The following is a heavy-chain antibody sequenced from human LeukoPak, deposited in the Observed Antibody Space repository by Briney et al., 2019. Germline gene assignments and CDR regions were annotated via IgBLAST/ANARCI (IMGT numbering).Heavy chain of an antibody. J-gene: IGHJ4*02. CDR1: GFTSSAFW. D-gene: IGHD3-16*01. V-gene: IGHV3-7*01. Sequence: GGSLRLSCVASGFTSSAFWMAWVRQAPGQGLEWVANIKQDASTKHYAGSLKGRFTISGDNPRNSLYLQMHSLTVDDTAVYFCARDTIGGLDYWGQGILVTVAS. CDR3: ARDTIGGLDY. CDR2: IKQDASTK.